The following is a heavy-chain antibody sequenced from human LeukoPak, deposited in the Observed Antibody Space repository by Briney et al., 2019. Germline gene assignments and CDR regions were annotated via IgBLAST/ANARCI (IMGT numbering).Heavy chain of an antibody. D-gene: IGHD3-3*01. CDR2: IWYDGSNK. CDR1: GFTFSSYG. J-gene: IGHJ5*02. V-gene: IGHV3-33*06. CDR3: AKDPDPAIFVTWFDP. Sequence: GGSLRLSCAASGFTFSSYGMHWVRQAPGKGPEGVAVIWYDGSNKYYADSVKGRFTISRDNSKNTLYLQMHSLRAEDTAVYYCAKDPDPAIFVTWFDPWGQGTLVTVSS.